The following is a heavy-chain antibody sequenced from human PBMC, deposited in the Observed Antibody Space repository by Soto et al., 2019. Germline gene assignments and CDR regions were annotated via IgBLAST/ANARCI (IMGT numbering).Heavy chain of an antibody. CDR1: GGSISSYY. V-gene: IGHV4-59*08. D-gene: IGHD2-15*01. CDR2: IYYSGST. Sequence: SETLSLTCTVSGGSISSYYWSWIRQPPGKGLEWIGYIYYSGSTNYNPSLKSRVTISVDTSKNQFSLKLSSVTAADTAVYYCARHAPSVVVAAIVGFDPWGQGTLVTVSS. CDR3: ARHAPSVVVAAIVGFDP. J-gene: IGHJ5*02.